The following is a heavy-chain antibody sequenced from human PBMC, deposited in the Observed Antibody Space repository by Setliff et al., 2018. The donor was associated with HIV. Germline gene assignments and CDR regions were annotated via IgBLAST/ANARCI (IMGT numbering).Heavy chain of an antibody. CDR2: IYHKGNI. CDR3: ARAGYYGSTSYWEYFQH. D-gene: IGHD3-22*01. Sequence: SETLSLTCGVSGDSISSSNWWNWVRQSPGKGLEWIAEIYHKGNIHYNPSLRSRVTISLDKSKNQISLNLDSVTTADTAVYYCARAGYYGSTSYWEYFQHWGQGTLVTVSS. V-gene: IGHV4-4*02. J-gene: IGHJ1*01. CDR1: GDSISSSNW.